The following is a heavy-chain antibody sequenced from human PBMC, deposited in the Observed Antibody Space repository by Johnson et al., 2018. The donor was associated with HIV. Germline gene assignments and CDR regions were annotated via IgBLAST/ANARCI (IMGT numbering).Heavy chain of an antibody. Sequence: QVQLVESGGGLVKPGGSLRLSCAASGFTFSDYYMSWIRQAPGKGLEWVSYISSSGSTIYYADSVKGRFTISRDNSKNTLYLQMNSLRAEDTALYYCAKVAVATAAGGVALDIWGPGTMVTVSA. CDR2: ISSSGSTI. V-gene: IGHV3-11*04. CDR1: GFTFSDYY. CDR3: AKVAVATAAGGVALDI. J-gene: IGHJ3*02. D-gene: IGHD6-13*01.